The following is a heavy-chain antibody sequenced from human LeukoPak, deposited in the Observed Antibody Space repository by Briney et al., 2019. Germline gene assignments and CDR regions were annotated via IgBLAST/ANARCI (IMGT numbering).Heavy chain of an antibody. CDR3: AKGREGYYYDSSGYYPSDY. CDR1: GFTFSSYA. CDR2: ISGSGGST. J-gene: IGHJ4*02. Sequence: GGSLRLSCAASGFTFSSYAMGWVRQAPGKGLEWVSAISGSGGSTYYADSVKGRFTISRDNSKNTLYLQMNSLRAEDTAVYYCAKGREGYYYDSSGYYPSDYWGQGTLVTVSS. V-gene: IGHV3-23*01. D-gene: IGHD3-22*01.